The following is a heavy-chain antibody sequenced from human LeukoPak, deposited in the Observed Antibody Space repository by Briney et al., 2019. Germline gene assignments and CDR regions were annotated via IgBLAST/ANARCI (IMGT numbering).Heavy chain of an antibody. J-gene: IGHJ4*02. Sequence: QPGGSLRLFCAASRFTFSSYGMSWVRQAPGKGLEWVSAISGSGGSTYYADSVKGRFTISRDNSKNTLYLQMNSLRAEDTAVYYCAKAPLGRCIGVICYYFDYWGQGTLVTVSS. CDR3: AKAPLGRCIGVICYYFDY. V-gene: IGHV3-23*01. CDR2: ISGSGGST. D-gene: IGHD2-15*01. CDR1: RFTFSSYG.